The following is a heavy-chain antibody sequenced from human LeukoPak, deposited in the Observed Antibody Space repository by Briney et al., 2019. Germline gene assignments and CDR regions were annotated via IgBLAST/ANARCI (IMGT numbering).Heavy chain of an antibody. Sequence: GGSLRLSCAAPGFTFSSYAMSWVRQAPGKGLEWVSAISGSGGSTYYADSVKGRFTISRDNSKNTLYLQMDSLRAEDTAVYYCAKGRWSGYSEPFDYWGQGTLVTVSS. D-gene: IGHD3-3*01. CDR2: ISGSGGST. CDR1: GFTFSSYA. J-gene: IGHJ4*02. V-gene: IGHV3-23*01. CDR3: AKGRWSGYSEPFDY.